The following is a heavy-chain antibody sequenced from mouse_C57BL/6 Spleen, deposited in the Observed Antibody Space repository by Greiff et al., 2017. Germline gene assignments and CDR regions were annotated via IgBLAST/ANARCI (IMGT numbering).Heavy chain of an antibody. J-gene: IGHJ1*03. CDR2: ISYDGSN. D-gene: IGHD1-1*01. Sequence: DVQLQESGPGLVKPSQSLSLTCSVTGYSITSGYYWNWIRQFPGNKLEWMGYISYDGSNNYNPSLKNRISITRDTSKNQFFLKLNSVTTEDTATYYCARDTTTVVEDWYFDVWGTGTTVTVSS. CDR1: GYSITSGYY. CDR3: ARDTTTVVEDWYFDV. V-gene: IGHV3-6*01.